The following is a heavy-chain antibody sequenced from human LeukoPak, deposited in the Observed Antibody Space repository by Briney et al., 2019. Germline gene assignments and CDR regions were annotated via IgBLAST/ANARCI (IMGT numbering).Heavy chain of an antibody. CDR1: GYTFTSYA. D-gene: IGHD4-11*01. J-gene: IGHJ4*02. V-gene: IGHV1-8*01. CDR2: MNPNSGNT. Sequence: ASVKVSCKASGYTFTSYAINWVRQATGQGLEWMGWMNPNSGNTGYAQKFQGRVTMTRNTSISTAYMELSSLRSEDTTVYYCARGYQPRRIDYNFDYWGQGTLVTVSS. CDR3: ARGYQPRRIDYNFDY.